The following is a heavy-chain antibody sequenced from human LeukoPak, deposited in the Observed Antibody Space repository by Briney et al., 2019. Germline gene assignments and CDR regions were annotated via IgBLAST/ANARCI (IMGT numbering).Heavy chain of an antibody. CDR3: ARDSQLERRKAFDI. Sequence: PSETLSLTCTVSGGSISSYYWSWIRQPPGKGLEWIGYIYYSGSTNYNPSLKSRVTISVDKSKNQFSLKLSSVTAADTAVYYCARDSQLERRKAFDIWSQGTMVTVSS. CDR2: IYYSGST. CDR1: GGSISSYY. V-gene: IGHV4-59*12. D-gene: IGHD1-1*01. J-gene: IGHJ3*02.